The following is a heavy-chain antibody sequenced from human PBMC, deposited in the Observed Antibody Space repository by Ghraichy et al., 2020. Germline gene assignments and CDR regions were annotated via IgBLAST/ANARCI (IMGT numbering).Heavy chain of an antibody. Sequence: SQTLSLTCTVSGGSISSYYWSWIRQPPGKGLEWIGYIYYSGSTNYNPSLKSRVTISVDTSKNQFSLKLSSVTAADTAVYYCARHGPMYYYDSSGYWGAFDIWGQGTMVTVSS. D-gene: IGHD3-22*01. CDR2: IYYSGST. J-gene: IGHJ3*02. CDR1: GGSISSYY. CDR3: ARHGPMYYYDSSGYWGAFDI. V-gene: IGHV4-59*08.